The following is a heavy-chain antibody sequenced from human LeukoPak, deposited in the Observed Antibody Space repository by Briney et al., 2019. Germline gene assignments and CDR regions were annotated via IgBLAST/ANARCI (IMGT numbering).Heavy chain of an antibody. J-gene: IGHJ4*02. V-gene: IGHV3-72*01. D-gene: IGHD4-23*01. CDR3: ARTTMVIHYYFDS. CDR2: IRNKANSYTT. CDR1: GFTFSDHY. Sequence: GGSLRLSCAASGFTFSDHYMDWVRQAPGRGLEWVGRIRNKANSYTTEYAASVKGRFTIPRDDSRNSLSLQMKSLKTEDTAVYYCARTTMVIHYYFDSWGQGTLVTVSS.